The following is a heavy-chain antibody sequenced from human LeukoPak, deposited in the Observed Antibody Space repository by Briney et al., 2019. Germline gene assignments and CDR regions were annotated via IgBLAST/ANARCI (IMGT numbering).Heavy chain of an antibody. D-gene: IGHD3-10*01. CDR1: GGSISSYY. CDR3: ARVVTMVRGVLPERWFDP. V-gene: IGHV4-4*09. CDR2: IYTSGST. Sequence: SETLSLTCTVSGGSISSYYWSWIRQPPGKGLEWIGFIYTSGSTNYNPSLKSRVTISVDTSKNQFSLKLSSVTAADTAVYYCARVVTMVRGVLPERWFDPWGQGTLVTVSS. J-gene: IGHJ5*02.